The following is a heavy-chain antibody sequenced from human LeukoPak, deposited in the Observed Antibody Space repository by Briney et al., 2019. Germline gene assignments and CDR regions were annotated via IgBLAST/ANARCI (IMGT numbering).Heavy chain of an antibody. CDR1: GGTFSSYA. V-gene: IGHV1-69*13. CDR2: IIPIFGTA. D-gene: IGHD3-22*01. Sequence: GASVKVSCKASGGTFSSYAISWVRQAPGQGLEWMGGIIPIFGTANYAQKFQGRVTITADESTSTAYMELSGLRSEDTAVYYCARGRNRRNYYDSSGYYSGAFDIWGQGTMVTVSS. J-gene: IGHJ3*02. CDR3: ARGRNRRNYYDSSGYYSGAFDI.